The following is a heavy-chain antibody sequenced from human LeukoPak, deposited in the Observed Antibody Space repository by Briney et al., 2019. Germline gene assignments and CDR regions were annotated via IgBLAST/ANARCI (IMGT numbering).Heavy chain of an antibody. Sequence: SETLSLTCAVSGYSISSASYWGWIRQAPGKGLECIGSIHQSGTTYYSPSLKSRVTISIDTSKNQFSLRLTSVTAADTAVYYCARRPLWFGEFDAFDVWGQRTMVIVS. CDR3: ARRPLWFGEFDAFDV. CDR2: IHQSGTT. J-gene: IGHJ3*01. D-gene: IGHD3-10*01. CDR1: GYSISSASY. V-gene: IGHV4-38-2*01.